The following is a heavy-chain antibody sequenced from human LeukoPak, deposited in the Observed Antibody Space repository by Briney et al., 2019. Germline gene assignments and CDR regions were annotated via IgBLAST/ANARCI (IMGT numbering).Heavy chain of an antibody. V-gene: IGHV1-18*01. J-gene: IGHJ3*02. Sequence: ASVEVSCKASGGTFSSYAISWVRQAPGQGLEWMGWISAYNGNTNYAQKLQGRVTMTTDTSTSTAYMELRSLRSDDTAMYYCARDLTYYYDGSGYDAFDIWGQGTMVTVSS. CDR2: ISAYNGNT. CDR3: ARDLTYYYDGSGYDAFDI. D-gene: IGHD3-22*01. CDR1: GGTFSSYA.